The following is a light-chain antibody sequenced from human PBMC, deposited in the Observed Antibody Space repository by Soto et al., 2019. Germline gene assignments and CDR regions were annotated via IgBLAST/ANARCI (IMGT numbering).Light chain of an antibody. J-gene: IGKJ4*01. CDR2: GAS. CDR1: QSVSSSD. V-gene: IGKV3-20*01. Sequence: EIVLTQSPGTQSLSPGASATLSCRASQSVSSSDLAWYQQQPGQAPRLLIYGASNRATGIPDRFSGSGSGTDFTLTISRLEPEDFAVYYCQHYGGSPPLTFGGGTKVEVK. CDR3: QHYGGSPPLT.